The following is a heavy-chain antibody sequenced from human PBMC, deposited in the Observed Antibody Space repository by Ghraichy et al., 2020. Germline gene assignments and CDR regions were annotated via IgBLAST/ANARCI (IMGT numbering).Heavy chain of an antibody. V-gene: IGHV3-23*01. CDR3: AKPSRGGMVRGVIDPAYWYFDL. Sequence: GGSLRLSCAASGFTFSSYAMSWVRQAPGKGLEWVSAISGSGGSTYYADSVKGRFTISRDNSKNTLYLQMNSLRAEDTAVYYCAKPSRGGMVRGVIDPAYWYFDLWGRGTLVTVSS. J-gene: IGHJ2*01. CDR1: GFTFSSYA. D-gene: IGHD3-10*01. CDR2: ISGSGGST.